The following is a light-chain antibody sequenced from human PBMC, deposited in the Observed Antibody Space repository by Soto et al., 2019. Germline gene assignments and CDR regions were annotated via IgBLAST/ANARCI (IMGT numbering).Light chain of an antibody. V-gene: IGLV2-23*02. CDR2: EVS. J-gene: IGLJ1*01. Sequence: QSALTQPASVSGSPGQSITISCTGTSSDVGSYNLVSWYQQHPGKAPKLMIYEVSKRPSGVSNRFSGSKSGNTASLTISGLQAEDEADYYSCSHAGSSTSVFGTGTKVTVL. CDR3: CSHAGSSTSV. CDR1: SSDVGSYNL.